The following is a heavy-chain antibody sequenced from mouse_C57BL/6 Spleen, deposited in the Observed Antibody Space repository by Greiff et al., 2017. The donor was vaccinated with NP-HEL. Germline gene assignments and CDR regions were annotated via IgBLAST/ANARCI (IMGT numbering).Heavy chain of an antibody. J-gene: IGHJ4*01. CDR3: ANNNAFYAMDY. D-gene: IGHD1-3*01. CDR2: ISSGSSTI. Sequence: VQLKESGGGLVKPGGSLKLSCAASGFTFSDYGMHWVRQAPEKGLEWVAYISSGSSTIYYADTVKGRFTISRDNAKNTLFLQMTSLRSEDTAIYYCANNNAFYAMDYWGQGTSVNVSS. V-gene: IGHV5-17*01. CDR1: GFTFSDYG.